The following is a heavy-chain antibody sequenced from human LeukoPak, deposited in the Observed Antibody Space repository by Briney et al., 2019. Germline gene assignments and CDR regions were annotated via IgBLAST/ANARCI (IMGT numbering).Heavy chain of an antibody. D-gene: IGHD3-10*01. CDR3: TRSQFGELLNGFDY. CDR1: GFTVSSNY. J-gene: IGHJ4*02. CDR2: ISSSSSYI. V-gene: IGHV3-21*01. Sequence: GGSLRLSCAASGFTVSSNYMSWVRQAPGKGLEWVSSISSSSSYIYYADSVKGRFTISRDDAKNSVYLQMNSLRVEDTAVYYCTRSQFGELLNGFDYWGQGTLVTVSS.